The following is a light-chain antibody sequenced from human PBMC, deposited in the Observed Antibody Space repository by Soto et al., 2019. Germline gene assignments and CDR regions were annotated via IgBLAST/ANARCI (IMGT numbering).Light chain of an antibody. CDR2: ANS. Sequence: QAVVTQPPSASGTPGQRVTISCSGGSSNIGSNYAYWYRQLPGTAPKLVIYANSQRPSGVPARFSGSKSGTSASLAISGLRSEDEADYYCATWDDSLRGVLFGGGTKVTVL. CDR1: SSNIGSNY. J-gene: IGLJ2*01. CDR3: ATWDDSLRGVL. V-gene: IGLV1-47*01.